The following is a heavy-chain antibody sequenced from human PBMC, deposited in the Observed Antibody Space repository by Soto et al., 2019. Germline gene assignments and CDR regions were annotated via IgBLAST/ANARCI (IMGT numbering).Heavy chain of an antibody. J-gene: IGHJ6*02. Sequence: EVQLVESGGGLVQPGRSLRLSCAASGFTFDDYAMHWVRQAPGKGLEWVSGISWNSGSIGYADSVKGRFTISRDNAKNSLYLQMNCLRAEDTALYYCAKDILYYYYYGMDVWGQGTTVTVSS. CDR2: ISWNSGSI. CDR3: AKDILYYYYYGMDV. V-gene: IGHV3-9*01. CDR1: GFTFDDYA.